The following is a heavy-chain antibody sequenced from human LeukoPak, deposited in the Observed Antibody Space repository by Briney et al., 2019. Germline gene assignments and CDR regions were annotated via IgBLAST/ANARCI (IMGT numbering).Heavy chain of an antibody. J-gene: IGHJ4*02. V-gene: IGHV3-66*01. Sequence: GGSLRLSCAASGFTFSSYGMHWVRQAPGKGLEWVSVIYSGGSTYYADSVKGRFTISRDNSKNTLYLQMNSLRAEDTAVYYCARIRELSAVDYWGQGTLVTVSS. CDR2: IYSGGST. D-gene: IGHD1-26*01. CDR3: ARIRELSAVDY. CDR1: GFTFSSYG.